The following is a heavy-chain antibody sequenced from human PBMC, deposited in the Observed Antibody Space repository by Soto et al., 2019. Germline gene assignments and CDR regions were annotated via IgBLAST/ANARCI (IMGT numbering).Heavy chain of an antibody. CDR2: ISAYNGNT. V-gene: IGHV1-18*01. CDR3: ARDRGVAPPVAGNTHYYYYMDV. Sequence: QDQLVQSGVEVKKPGASVKVSCKASGYSFTNYGITWVRQAPGQGFEWMGWISAYNGNTNYAQKFQGRVTMTTDASTSTAYLELRRLRSDDPAVYYCARDRGVAPPVAGNTHYYYYMDVWGKGTTVTVSS. CDR1: GYSFTNYG. D-gene: IGHD6-19*01. J-gene: IGHJ6*03.